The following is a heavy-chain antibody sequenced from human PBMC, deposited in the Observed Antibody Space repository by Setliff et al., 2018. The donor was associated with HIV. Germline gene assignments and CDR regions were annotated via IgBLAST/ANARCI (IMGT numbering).Heavy chain of an antibody. CDR3: VRPVREPVD. CDR1: GLIFSSYE. J-gene: IGHJ4*02. CDR2: IGGHGSII. Sequence: GSLRLSCAASGLIFSSYEMNWVRQAPGKGLEWISFIGGHGSIIHYADSVKGRFTISRDNAKNSVYLQMHSLRVEDTAVYYCVRPVREPVDWGRGTLVTVSS. D-gene: IGHD6-19*01. V-gene: IGHV3-48*03.